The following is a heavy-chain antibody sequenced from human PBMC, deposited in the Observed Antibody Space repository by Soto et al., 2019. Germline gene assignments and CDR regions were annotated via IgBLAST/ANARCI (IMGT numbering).Heavy chain of an antibody. CDR3: ARDQRRDYDFWSGYSQGFDY. Sequence: QVQLVQSGAEVKKPGASVRVSCEASGYTFTMYAIHWVRQAPGQRLEWMGWINAANGNTKSSQKFQGRVSITRDTSASTAYMELSSLRSEDTALYCCARDQRRDYDFWSGYSQGFDYWGQGTLVTVSS. CDR1: GYTFTMYA. V-gene: IGHV1-3*01. D-gene: IGHD3-3*01. CDR2: INAANGNT. J-gene: IGHJ4*02.